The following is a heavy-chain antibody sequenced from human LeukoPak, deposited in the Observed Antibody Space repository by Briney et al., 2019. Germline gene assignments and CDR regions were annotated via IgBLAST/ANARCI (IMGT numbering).Heavy chain of an antibody. V-gene: IGHV4-59*01. J-gene: IGHJ4*02. CDR1: GGSITNDY. Sequence: SETLSLTCDVSGGSITNDYWSWIRQPPGKGLEWIGYISYSGNTNYNPSLKSRVTISRDTSKNKFSLNLTSVTAADTAVYYCAREGTLVHFDCWGQGTLVTVSS. CDR2: ISYSGNT. CDR3: AREGTLVHFDC.